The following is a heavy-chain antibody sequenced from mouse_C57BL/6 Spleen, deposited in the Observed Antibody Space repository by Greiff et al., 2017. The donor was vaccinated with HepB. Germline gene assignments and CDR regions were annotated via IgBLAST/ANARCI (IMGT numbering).Heavy chain of an antibody. Sequence: EVQLVESGGGLVQPGGSLSLSCAASGFTFTDYYMSWVRQPPGKALEWLGFIRNKANGYTTEYSASVKGRFTISRDNSQSILYLQMNALRAEDSATYYCARYTYYYGSSYEYFDVWGTGTTVTVSS. D-gene: IGHD1-1*01. V-gene: IGHV7-3*01. CDR1: GFTFTDYY. CDR3: ARYTYYYGSSYEYFDV. J-gene: IGHJ1*03. CDR2: IRNKANGYTT.